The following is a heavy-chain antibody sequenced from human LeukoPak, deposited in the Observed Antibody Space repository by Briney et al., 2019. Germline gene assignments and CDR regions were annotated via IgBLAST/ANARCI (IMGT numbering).Heavy chain of an antibody. D-gene: IGHD5-12*01. CDR2: IYHSGST. Sequence: PSQTLSLTCTVSGGSISSGGYYWSWIRQPPGKGLEWIGYIYHSGSTYYNPSLKSRVTISVDTSKNQFSLKLSSVTAADTAVYYCARDDGRGYSGPGSGAHFQHWGQGTLVTVSS. CDR3: ARDDGRGYSGPGSGAHFQH. J-gene: IGHJ1*01. CDR1: GGSISSGGYY. V-gene: IGHV4-30-2*01.